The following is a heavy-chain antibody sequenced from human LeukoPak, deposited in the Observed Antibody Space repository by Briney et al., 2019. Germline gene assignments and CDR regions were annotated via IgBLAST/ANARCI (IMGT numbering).Heavy chain of an antibody. CDR2: IKHDGSEK. CDR1: GFTFSRYW. V-gene: IGHV3-7*01. D-gene: IGHD1-14*01. Sequence: PGGSLRLSCAASGFTFSRYWMSWVRQAPGKGLEWVANIKHDGSEKYYVDSVKGRFTLSRDNAKNSLYLQMNSLRVEDTAIYYCAREDQYNTFDSWGQGTLVTVSS. CDR3: AREDQYNTFDS. J-gene: IGHJ4*02.